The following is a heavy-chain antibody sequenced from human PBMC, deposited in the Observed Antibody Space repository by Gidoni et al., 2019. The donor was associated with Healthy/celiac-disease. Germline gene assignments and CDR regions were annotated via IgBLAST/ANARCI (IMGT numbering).Heavy chain of an antibody. CDR2: INHSGST. J-gene: IGHJ4*02. D-gene: IGHD1-26*01. CDR3: ARGLGYSGSYNEGYFDY. V-gene: IGHV4-34*01. CDR1: GGSFSGYY. Sequence: QVQLQQWGAGLLKPSETLSLTCAVYGGSFSGYYWSWIRQPPGKGLEWIGEINHSGSTNYNPSLKSRVTISVDTSKNQFSLKLSSVTAADTAVYYCARGLGYSGSYNEGYFDYWGQGTLVTVSS.